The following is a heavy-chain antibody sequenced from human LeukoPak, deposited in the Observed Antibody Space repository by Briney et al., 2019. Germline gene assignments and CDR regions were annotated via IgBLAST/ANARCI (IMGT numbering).Heavy chain of an antibody. Sequence: SETLSLTCTVSGGSISSSSYYWGWIRQPPGKGLEWIGSIYYSGSTYYNPSLKSRVTISVDTSKNQFSLKLSSVTAADTAVYYCARDIVPEWFDPWGQGTLVTVSS. CDR3: ARDIVPEWFDP. J-gene: IGHJ5*02. CDR1: GGSISSSSYY. V-gene: IGHV4-39*07. D-gene: IGHD2-15*01. CDR2: IYYSGST.